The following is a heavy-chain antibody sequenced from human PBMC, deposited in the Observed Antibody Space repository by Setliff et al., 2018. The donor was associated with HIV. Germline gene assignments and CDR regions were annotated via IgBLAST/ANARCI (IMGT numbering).Heavy chain of an antibody. CDR1: GFTFSNYG. CDR3: AKDGHDQDHYYHMDV. J-gene: IGHJ6*03. Sequence: GGSLRLSCAASGFTFSNYGIHWVRQAPGKGLEWVAFRRYDGSSTYYADSVEGRFTISRDNNKNTLYLQMNSLRAEDTAVYYCAKDGHDQDHYYHMDVWGKGTTVTVSS. V-gene: IGHV3-30*02. CDR2: RRYDGSST. D-gene: IGHD1-1*01.